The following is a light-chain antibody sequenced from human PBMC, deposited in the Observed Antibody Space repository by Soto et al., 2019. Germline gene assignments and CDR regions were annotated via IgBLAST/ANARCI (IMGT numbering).Light chain of an antibody. CDR1: SSNIGSRT. Sequence: QAVVTQPPSASGTPGQRVTISCSGSSSNIGSRTVNWYQQLPGTAPKVLIYSNNQRPSGVPDRFSGSKSGTSASLAITGLQSEDEADYYCAAWDDSLSAWVFGGGTKLTVL. J-gene: IGLJ3*02. CDR3: AAWDDSLSAWV. CDR2: SNN. V-gene: IGLV1-44*01.